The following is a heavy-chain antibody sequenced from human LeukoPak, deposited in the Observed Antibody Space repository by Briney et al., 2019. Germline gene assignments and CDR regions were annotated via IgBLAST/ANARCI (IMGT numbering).Heavy chain of an antibody. CDR1: GFTVSSNY. Sequence: GGSLRLSCAASGFTVSSNYMSWVRQAPGKGLEWVSVIYSGGSTYYADSVKGRFTISRDNSKNTLYLQMNSLRAEDTAVYYCARDLPYDSRVLGSPEAFDIWGQGTMVTVSS. D-gene: IGHD3-22*01. J-gene: IGHJ3*02. V-gene: IGHV3-66*01. CDR3: ARDLPYDSRVLGSPEAFDI. CDR2: IYSGGST.